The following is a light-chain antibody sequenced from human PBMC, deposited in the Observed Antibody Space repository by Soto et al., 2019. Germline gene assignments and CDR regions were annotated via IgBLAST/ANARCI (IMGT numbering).Light chain of an antibody. CDR1: QSVTNK. Sequence: EMLMTQSPASLSVSPGEKVSLSCWASQSVTNKLAWYQQRPGQPPRLLLYDASTRATGVPATFSGSGSGTDSTLTISSLQSEDLGFYYCLQYHYWPWTFGQGTKVDIK. CDR3: LQYHYWPWT. J-gene: IGKJ1*01. CDR2: DAS. V-gene: IGKV3-15*01.